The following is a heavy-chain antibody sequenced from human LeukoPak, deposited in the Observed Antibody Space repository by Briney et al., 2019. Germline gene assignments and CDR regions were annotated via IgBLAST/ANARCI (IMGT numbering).Heavy chain of an antibody. J-gene: IGHJ3*02. CDR2: LYASGTT. CDR3: ARAACSGAACSVVGDPPDAFDI. CDR1: GDSISSYY. V-gene: IGHV4-4*07. Sequence: SETLSLTCTVSGDSISSYYWNWFRQPAGKGLEWIGRLYASGTTSYNPSLESRVSMSIDTTKNQFSLKLNSVTAADTAVYHCARAACSGAACSVVGDPPDAFDIWGQGTMVTVSP. D-gene: IGHD2-15*01.